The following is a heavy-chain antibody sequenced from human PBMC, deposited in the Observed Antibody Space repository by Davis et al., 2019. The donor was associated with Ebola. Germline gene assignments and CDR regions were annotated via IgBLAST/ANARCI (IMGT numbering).Heavy chain of an antibody. D-gene: IGHD1-1*01. Sequence: LGGSLRLSCAASGFTFSSYAMSWVRQAPGKGLEWVSAINGGGGNTYYADSVKGRFTISRDNSKNTLYLQMNSLRAEDTAVYYCAKGPKTGCFDAWGQGTLVTVSS. V-gene: IGHV3-23*01. CDR2: INGGGGNT. J-gene: IGHJ5*02. CDR3: AKGPKTGCFDA. CDR1: GFTFSSYA.